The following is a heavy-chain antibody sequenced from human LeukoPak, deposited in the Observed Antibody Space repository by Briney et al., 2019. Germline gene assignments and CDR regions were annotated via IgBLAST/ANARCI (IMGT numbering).Heavy chain of an antibody. Sequence: GGSLRLSCAASGFTFSSYAMSWVRQAPGKGLEWVSAISGSGGSTYYADSVKGRFTISRDSSKNTLYLQMNSLRAEDTAVYYCAKNSYYYGSGSYTFDYWGQGTLVTVSS. CDR2: ISGSGGST. CDR1: GFTFSSYA. J-gene: IGHJ4*02. D-gene: IGHD3-10*01. CDR3: AKNSYYYGSGSYTFDY. V-gene: IGHV3-23*01.